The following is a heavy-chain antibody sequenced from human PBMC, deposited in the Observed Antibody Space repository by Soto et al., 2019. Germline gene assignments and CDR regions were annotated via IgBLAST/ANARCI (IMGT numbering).Heavy chain of an antibody. CDR3: AGGGSIVVATRRLMDV. J-gene: IGHJ6*03. D-gene: IGHD3-22*01. V-gene: IGHV4-59*02. Sequence: LSETLSLTCSFSGDSVTSHYLTWIRQSPEKGLEWIGYMHYTGFSHSNPSLKSRVAISIDTQKNQFSLQLSSVTVADTAFYYCAGGGSIVVATRRLMDVWGKGTTVTVS. CDR2: MHYTGFS. CDR1: GDSVTSHY.